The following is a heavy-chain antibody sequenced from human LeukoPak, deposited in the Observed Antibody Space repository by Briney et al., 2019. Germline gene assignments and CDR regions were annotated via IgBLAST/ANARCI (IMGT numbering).Heavy chain of an antibody. V-gene: IGHV1-18*01. D-gene: IGHD5-18*01. CDR2: ISAYNGNT. CDR1: GYTFTSYG. CDR3: ARDRYSYGYGWFDP. Sequence: ASVKVSCKASGYTFTSYGISWVRQAPGQGLEWMGWISAYNGNTNYAQKLQGRVTMTTDTSTSTAHMELRSLRSDDTAVYYCARDRYSYGYGWFDPWGQGTLVTVSS. J-gene: IGHJ5*02.